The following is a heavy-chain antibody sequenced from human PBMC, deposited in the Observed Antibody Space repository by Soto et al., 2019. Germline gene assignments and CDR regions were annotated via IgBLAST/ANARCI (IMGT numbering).Heavy chain of an antibody. V-gene: IGHV3-30-3*01. CDR3: ARDLNPILTGYVYYGMDV. D-gene: IGHD3-9*01. Sequence: HPGGSLRLSCAASGFTFSSYAMHWVRQAPGKGLEWVAVISYDGSNKYYADSVKGRFTISRDNSKNTLYLQMNSLRAEDTAVYYCARDLNPILTGYVYYGMDVWGQGTTVTVSS. J-gene: IGHJ6*02. CDR2: ISYDGSNK. CDR1: GFTFSSYA.